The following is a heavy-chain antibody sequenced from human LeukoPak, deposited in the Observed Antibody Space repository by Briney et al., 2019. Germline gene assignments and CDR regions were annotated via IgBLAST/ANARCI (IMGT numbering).Heavy chain of an antibody. Sequence: SVKVSCKASGGTFSSYAISWVRQAPGQGLEWMGRIIPIFGIANYAQKFQGRVTITADKSTSTAYMELSSPRSEDTAVYYCARIPQYYYDSSGYGPAQHWGQGTLVTVSS. D-gene: IGHD3-22*01. CDR2: IIPIFGIA. CDR1: GGTFSSYA. V-gene: IGHV1-69*04. CDR3: ARIPQYYYDSSGYGPAQH. J-gene: IGHJ1*01.